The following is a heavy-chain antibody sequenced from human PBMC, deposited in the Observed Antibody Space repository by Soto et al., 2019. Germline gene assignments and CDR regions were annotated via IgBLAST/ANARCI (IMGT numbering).Heavy chain of an antibody. J-gene: IGHJ6*02. D-gene: IGHD3-10*01. CDR3: ARERGGGFGDV. CDR2: ITSDGSST. CDR1: GFTFSTYY. Sequence: EVQLVESGGGLVQPGGSLRLSCAASGFTFSTYYMNWVRQAPGKGLVWVARITSDGSSTTYADSVKGRFTISRDNAKNTLYLHMNSLRAEDTAVYSCARERGGGFGDVWDQGTTVTVSS. V-gene: IGHV3-74*01.